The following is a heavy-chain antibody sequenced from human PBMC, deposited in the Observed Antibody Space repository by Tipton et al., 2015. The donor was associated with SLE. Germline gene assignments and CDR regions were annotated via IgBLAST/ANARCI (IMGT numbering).Heavy chain of an antibody. Sequence: LCLTCTVSGGSISSGGYYWSWIRQHPGKGLEWIGYIYYSGSTYYNPSLKSRVTISVDTSKNQFSLKLSSVTAADTAVYYCARGYSSSWYYQIGAFDIWGQGTMVTVSS. CDR2: IYYSGST. D-gene: IGHD6-13*01. J-gene: IGHJ3*02. V-gene: IGHV4-31*03. CDR3: ARGYSSSWYYQIGAFDI. CDR1: GGSISSGGYY.